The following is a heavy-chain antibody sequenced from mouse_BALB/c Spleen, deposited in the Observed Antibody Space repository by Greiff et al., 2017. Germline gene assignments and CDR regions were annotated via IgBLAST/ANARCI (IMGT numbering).Heavy chain of an antibody. Sequence: EVKVVESGGGLVKPGGSLKLSCAASGFTFSSYAMSWVRQTPEKRLEWVATISSGGSYTYYPDSVKGRFTISRDNAKNTLYLQMSSLRSEDTAMYYCARQGGNYDYMDYWGQGTTLTVSS. CDR3: ARQGGNYDYMDY. V-gene: IGHV5-9-3*01. CDR1: GFTFSSYA. D-gene: IGHD2-1*01. CDR2: ISSGGSYT. J-gene: IGHJ2*01.